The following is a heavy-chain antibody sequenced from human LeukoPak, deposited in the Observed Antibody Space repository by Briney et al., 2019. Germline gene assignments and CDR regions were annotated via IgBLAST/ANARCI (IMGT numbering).Heavy chain of an antibody. V-gene: IGHV1-18*01. CDR2: ISASNGNT. CDR3: ARAPSLRSSSWYAEYFQH. CDR1: GYTFTSYG. J-gene: IGHJ1*01. D-gene: IGHD6-13*01. Sequence: EASVKVSCKASGYTFTSYGISWVRQAPGQGLEWMGWISASNGNTNYAQKLQGRVTMTTDTSTSTAYMELRSLRSDDTAVYYCARAPSLRSSSWYAEYFQHWGQGTLVTVSS.